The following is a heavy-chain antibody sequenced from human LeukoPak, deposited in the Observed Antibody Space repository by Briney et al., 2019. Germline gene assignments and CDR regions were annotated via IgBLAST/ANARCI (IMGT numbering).Heavy chain of an antibody. CDR2: IYSGGST. CDR3: ARAKPKNMVRGLIMRRESRYYFDY. J-gene: IGHJ4*02. CDR1: GFTVSSSY. V-gene: IGHV3-66*01. D-gene: IGHD3-10*01. Sequence: GGSLRLSCAASGFTVSSSYMSWVRQAPGKGLEWVSFIYSGGSTYYADSVKGRFTISRDNSKNTLYLQMNSLRAEDTAVYYCARAKPKNMVRGLIMRRESRYYFDYWGQGTLVTVSS.